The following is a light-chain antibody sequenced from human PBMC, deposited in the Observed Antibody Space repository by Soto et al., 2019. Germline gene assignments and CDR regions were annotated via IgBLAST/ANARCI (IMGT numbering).Light chain of an antibody. Sequence: DLQMTQSPSSLSASVGDRVTITCRASQSISSYLNWYQQKPGKAPKLLIYAASSLQSGVPSRFSGSGSGTDFTLTISSLQPEDFATYYCQQSYSTLPFGQGTKVEIK. CDR2: AAS. CDR3: QQSYSTLP. J-gene: IGKJ1*01. V-gene: IGKV1-39*01. CDR1: QSISSY.